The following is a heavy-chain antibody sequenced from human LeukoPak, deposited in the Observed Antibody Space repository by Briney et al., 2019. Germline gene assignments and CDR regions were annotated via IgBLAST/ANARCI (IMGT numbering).Heavy chain of an antibody. D-gene: IGHD3-22*01. J-gene: IGHJ4*02. CDR3: AKDLNYYDSGNH. CDR2: ISGSGGST. Sequence: PGGSLRLSCAASGFTFSSYWMSWVRQAPGKGLEWDSAISGSGGSTYYADSVKGRFTISRDNSKNTLYLQMNSLRAEDTAVYYCAKDLNYYDSGNHWGQGTLVTVSS. CDR1: GFTFSSYW. V-gene: IGHV3-23*01.